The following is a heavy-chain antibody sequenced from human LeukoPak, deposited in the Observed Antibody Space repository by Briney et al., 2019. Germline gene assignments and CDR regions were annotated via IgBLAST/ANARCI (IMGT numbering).Heavy chain of an antibody. CDR2: ISAYNGNT. Sequence: ASVKVSCKASGYTFTSYGISWVRQAPGQGLEWMGWISAYNGNTNYAQKLQGRVTMTTDTSTSTAYMELRILRSDDTAVYYCARGSKQWLVAYFDYWGQGTLVTVSS. V-gene: IGHV1-18*01. J-gene: IGHJ4*02. CDR1: GYTFTSYG. D-gene: IGHD6-19*01. CDR3: ARGSKQWLVAYFDY.